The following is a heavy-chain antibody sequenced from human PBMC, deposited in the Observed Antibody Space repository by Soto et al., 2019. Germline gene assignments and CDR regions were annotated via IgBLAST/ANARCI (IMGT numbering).Heavy chain of an antibody. D-gene: IGHD6-19*01. CDR2: TYYRSKWYN. CDR3: ARDSEARRGYSCGWFYYYGMDV. CDR1: GDSVSSNSAA. Sequence: PSQTLSLTCAISGDSVSSNSAAWNWIRQSPSRGLEWLGRTYYRSKWYNDYAVSVKSRITINPDTSKNQFSLQLNSVTPEDTAVYYCARDSEARRGYSCGWFYYYGMDVWGQGTTVTVSS. V-gene: IGHV6-1*01. J-gene: IGHJ6*02.